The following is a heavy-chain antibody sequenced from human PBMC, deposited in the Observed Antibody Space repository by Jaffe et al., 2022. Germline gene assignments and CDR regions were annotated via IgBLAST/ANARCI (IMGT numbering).Heavy chain of an antibody. CDR1: GGSISSYY. CDR2: IYYSGST. V-gene: IGHV4-59*01. J-gene: IGHJ3*02. Sequence: QVQLQESGPGLVKPSETLSLTCTVSGGSISSYYWSWIRQPPGKGLEWIGYIYYSGSTNYNPSLKSRVTISVDTSKNQFSLKLSSVTAADTAVYYCARDPSAGWFGELLYFGAFDIWGQGTMVTVSS. CDR3: ARDPSAGWFGELLYFGAFDI. D-gene: IGHD3-10*01.